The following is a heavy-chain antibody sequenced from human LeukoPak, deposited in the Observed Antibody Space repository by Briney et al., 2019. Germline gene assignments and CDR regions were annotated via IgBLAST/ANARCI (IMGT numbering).Heavy chain of an antibody. V-gene: IGHV3-74*01. CDR2: INTDGSST. D-gene: IGHD3-3*01. Sequence: GGSLRLSCAASGFTFSSYWMHWVRQAPGKGLVWVSRINTDGSSTSYADSVKGRFTISRDNAKNTLYLQMNSLRAEDTAVYYCARQTGNYDFWSHHLDYWGQGTLVTVSS. CDR1: GFTFSSYW. J-gene: IGHJ4*02. CDR3: ARQTGNYDFWSHHLDY.